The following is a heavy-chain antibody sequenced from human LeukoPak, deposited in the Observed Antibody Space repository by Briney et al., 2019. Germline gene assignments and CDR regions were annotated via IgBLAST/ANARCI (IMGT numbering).Heavy chain of an antibody. D-gene: IGHD3/OR15-3a*01. J-gene: IGHJ4*02. CDR3: ARGTGLPDY. Sequence: GASVKVSCKASGYTFSEYYIHWVQQAPGKGPEWLGRVDPEDGERKYAKKFQGRVTITADTSTETAYMELSSLRSEDTAVYYCARGTGLPDYWGQGTLVTVSS. CDR2: VDPEDGER. CDR1: GYTFSEYY. V-gene: IGHV1-69-2*01.